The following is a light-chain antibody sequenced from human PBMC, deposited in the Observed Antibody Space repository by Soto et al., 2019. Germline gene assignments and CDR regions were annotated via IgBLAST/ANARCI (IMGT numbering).Light chain of an antibody. CDR1: QSISNF. Sequence: DIQMTQSPSSLSASVGDRVTITCRASQSISNFLNWYQQRQGQVPKLLIYAASTLHTGVPSRFSGSGSGTDFTLTITSLPPEDFTTYYCQQSHSTPPTFGQGTKVEIK. CDR3: QQSHSTPPT. J-gene: IGKJ1*01. V-gene: IGKV1-39*01. CDR2: AAS.